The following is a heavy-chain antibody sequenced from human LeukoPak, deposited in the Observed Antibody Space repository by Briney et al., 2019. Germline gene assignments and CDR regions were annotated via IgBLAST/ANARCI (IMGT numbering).Heavy chain of an antibody. CDR3: AKDQEFPNYYGSGSYSLSFDY. J-gene: IGHJ4*02. Sequence: GGSLRLSCAASGFTFSSYAMSWVRQAPGKGLEWVSAISGSGGSTYYADSVKGRFTISRDNSKNTLYLQMNSLRAEDTAVYYCAKDQEFPNYYGSGSYSLSFDYWGQGTLVTVSS. CDR1: GFTFSSYA. D-gene: IGHD3-10*01. V-gene: IGHV3-23*01. CDR2: ISGSGGST.